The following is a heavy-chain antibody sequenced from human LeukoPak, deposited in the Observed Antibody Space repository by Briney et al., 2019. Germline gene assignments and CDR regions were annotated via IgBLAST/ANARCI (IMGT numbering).Heavy chain of an antibody. D-gene: IGHD3-22*01. V-gene: IGHV4-59*08. J-gene: IGHJ1*01. CDR2: IYYSGST. Sequence: SETLSLTCTVSGGSISSYYWSWIRRPPGKGLEWIGYIYYSGSTNYNPSLKSRVTISVDTSKNQFSLKLSSVTAADTAVYYCASLGYYYDSSGYYFTYFQHWGQGTLVTVSS. CDR3: ASLGYYYDSSGYYFTYFQH. CDR1: GGSISSYY.